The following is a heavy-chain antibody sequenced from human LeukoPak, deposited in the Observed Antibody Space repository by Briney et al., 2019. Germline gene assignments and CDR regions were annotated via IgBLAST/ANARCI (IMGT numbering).Heavy chain of an antibody. V-gene: IGHV3-21*01. Sequence: AGGSLRLSCAASGFTFSSYSMNWVRQAPGKGLEWVSSISSSSYIYYADSVKGRFTISRDNAKNSLYLQMNSLRAEDTAVYYCARPTGGYSYEDAFDIWGQGTMVTVSS. J-gene: IGHJ3*02. CDR2: ISSSSYI. D-gene: IGHD5-18*01. CDR3: ARPTGGYSYEDAFDI. CDR1: GFTFSSYS.